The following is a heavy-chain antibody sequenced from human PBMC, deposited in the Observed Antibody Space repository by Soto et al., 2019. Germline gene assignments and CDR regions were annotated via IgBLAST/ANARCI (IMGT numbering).Heavy chain of an antibody. D-gene: IGHD5-18*01. J-gene: IGHJ6*02. V-gene: IGHV6-1*01. Sequence: PSQTVSLTCAISGASVSSTSAAWNCIWQSPSRGLAWLGRTYYTSKGYNDYLGSVKSRITINPDTSKNQSSLQLNSVTPEDTAVYYCASDPAYRYGDYYYYSYGMDARDQGTTVTVSS. CDR1: GASVSSTSAA. CDR2: TYYTSKGYN. CDR3: ASDPAYRYGDYYYYSYGMDA.